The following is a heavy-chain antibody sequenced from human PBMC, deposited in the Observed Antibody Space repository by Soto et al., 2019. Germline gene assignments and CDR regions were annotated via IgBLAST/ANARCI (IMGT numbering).Heavy chain of an antibody. V-gene: IGHV1-18*01. CDR1: GYTFSTFG. D-gene: IGHD6-13*01. CDR2: INTDNGAT. CDR3: ARVFTAAGTWEIDK. Sequence: QVQLVQSGAEVKKTGASVRLSCKPSGYTFSTFGITWVRQAPGQGLEWMGWINTDNGATNYAKNFQGRFTMTTDTSSNTAYMELRSLRYEDTGVYYCARVFTAAGTWEIDKWGKGTPVTVS. J-gene: IGHJ4*02.